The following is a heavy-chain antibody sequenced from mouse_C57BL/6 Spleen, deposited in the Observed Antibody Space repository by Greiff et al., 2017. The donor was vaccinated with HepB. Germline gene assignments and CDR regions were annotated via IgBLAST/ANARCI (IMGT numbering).Heavy chain of an antibody. CDR3: TRRGDDGYYGYFDV. D-gene: IGHD2-3*01. CDR2: IDPETGGT. V-gene: IGHV1-15*01. CDR1: GYTFTDYE. J-gene: IGHJ1*03. Sequence: QVQLKESGAELVRPGASVTLSCKASGYTFTDYEMHWVKQTPVHGLEWIGAIDPETGGTAYNQKFKGKAILTADKSSSPAYMELRSLTSEDSAVYYCTRRGDDGYYGYFDVWGTGTTVTVSS.